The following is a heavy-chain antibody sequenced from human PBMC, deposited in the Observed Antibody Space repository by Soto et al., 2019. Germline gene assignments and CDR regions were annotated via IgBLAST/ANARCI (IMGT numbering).Heavy chain of an antibody. J-gene: IGHJ4*02. CDR1: GFTFSSYG. D-gene: IGHD3-10*01. V-gene: IGHV3-30*18. Sequence: PGESLRLSCAASGFTFSSYGMHWVRQAPGKGLEWVAVISYDGSNKYYADSVKGRFTISRDNSKNTLYLQMNSLRAEDTAVYYCANDRVLFGEVSPPVDFDYWCQGTLVTVS. CDR2: ISYDGSNK. CDR3: ANDRVLFGEVSPPVDFDY.